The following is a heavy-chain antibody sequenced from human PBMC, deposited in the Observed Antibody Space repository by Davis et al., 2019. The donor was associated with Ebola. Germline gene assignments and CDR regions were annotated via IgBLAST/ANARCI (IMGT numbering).Heavy chain of an antibody. V-gene: IGHV1-8*01. Sequence: AASVKVSCKASGYTFTSYDINWVRQATGQGLEWMGWMNPNSGNTGYAQKFQGRITMTRDTSISTAYMELSRLRSDDTAVYYCAREDYYGSGILNWFDPWGQGTLVTVSS. J-gene: IGHJ5*02. CDR3: AREDYYGSGILNWFDP. D-gene: IGHD3-10*01. CDR2: MNPNSGNT. CDR1: GYTFTSYD.